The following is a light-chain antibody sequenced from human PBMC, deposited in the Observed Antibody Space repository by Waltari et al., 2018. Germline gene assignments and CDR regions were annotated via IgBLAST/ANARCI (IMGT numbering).Light chain of an antibody. Sequence: QSVLTQPPSASGTPGQRVTISCSGSSSNIGPNTVNWYQQHPGTAPKLPIYNNNQGPSGVPHRFSVSKSVSSASLAIIGLQSEDEADYYCSAWDVMLDAWVFGGGTKLTVL. J-gene: IGLJ3*02. CDR1: SSNIGPNT. CDR2: NNN. V-gene: IGLV1-44*01. CDR3: SAWDVMLDAWV.